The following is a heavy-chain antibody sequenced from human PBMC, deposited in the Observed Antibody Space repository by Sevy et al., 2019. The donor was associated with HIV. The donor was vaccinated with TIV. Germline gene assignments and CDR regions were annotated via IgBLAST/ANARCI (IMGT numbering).Heavy chain of an antibody. D-gene: IGHD3-22*01. V-gene: IGHV1-24*01. J-gene: IGHJ4*02. CDR1: GHTLTQVS. Sequence: ASVKVSCKVSGHTLTQVSMHWVRQAPGEGLEWMGSFDPEDGETIYAQKFQGRVTMTEDTSTDTAYMELNSLRSEDTAVYFCATTKDYYDSSGCPFDYWGQGTLVTVSS. CDR3: ATTKDYYDSSGCPFDY. CDR2: FDPEDGET.